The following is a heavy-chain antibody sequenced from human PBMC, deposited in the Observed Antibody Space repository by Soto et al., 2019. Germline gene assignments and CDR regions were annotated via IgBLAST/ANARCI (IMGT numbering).Heavy chain of an antibody. Sequence: QVQLVESGGGVVQPGMTLRLSCAASGFPFTSYGMHWVREGPDKGLEWVAIISYDGSDKYYADSVKGRFTISRDTSKNTLYMQMNSLRPEDTALYYCVGGQYYFDYRGQGTLVIVSS. D-gene: IGHD3-10*01. CDR1: GFPFTSYG. J-gene: IGHJ4*02. CDR2: ISYDGSDK. V-gene: IGHV3-30*03. CDR3: VGGQYYFDY.